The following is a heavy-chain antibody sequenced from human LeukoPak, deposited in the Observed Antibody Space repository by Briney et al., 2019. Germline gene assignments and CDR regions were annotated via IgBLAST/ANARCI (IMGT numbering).Heavy chain of an antibody. CDR1: GFTLSSYV. CDR3: AKDLGDYYSSGSPKFDP. Sequence: GGSLRLSCAASGFTLSSYVLNWVRQAPGKGLEWVSAISGSGGNTYYADSVKGRFTISRDNSKNTFYLQMNSLRAEDTAVYYCAKDLGDYYSSGSPKFDPWGQGNLVTVSS. D-gene: IGHD3-10*01. J-gene: IGHJ5*02. CDR2: ISGSGGNT. V-gene: IGHV3-23*01.